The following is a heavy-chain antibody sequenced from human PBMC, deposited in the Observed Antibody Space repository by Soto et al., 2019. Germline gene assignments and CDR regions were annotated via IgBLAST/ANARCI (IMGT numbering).Heavy chain of an antibody. D-gene: IGHD1-1*01. Sequence: RWSLRLSCAASVLIFSDVWMTWFRQAPGKGLEWVGRIKTKPDDGTIDYAAPVRGRFTISRDDSKNTLYLQMTSLTPDDTGVYYCTTSNLGVDFWGPGTLVTVSS. V-gene: IGHV3-15*01. CDR2: IKTKPDDGTI. J-gene: IGHJ4*02. CDR1: VLIFSDVW. CDR3: TTSNLGVDF.